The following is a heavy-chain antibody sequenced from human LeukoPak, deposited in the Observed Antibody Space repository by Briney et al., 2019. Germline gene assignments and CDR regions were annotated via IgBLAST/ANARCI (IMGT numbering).Heavy chain of an antibody. D-gene: IGHD2-2*01. J-gene: IGHJ4*02. Sequence: PGGSLRLSCAASGFTFSNFDMNWVRQAPGKGLEWVSGISGSGVRTYYSDSMQGRLTISRDNSKNTLYLQMNSLRAEDTAVYFCAKDRTYCSSSNCYGTYYFDSWGQGTLVTVSS. V-gene: IGHV3-23*01. CDR3: AKDRTYCSSSNCYGTYYFDS. CDR1: GFTFSNFD. CDR2: ISGSGVRT.